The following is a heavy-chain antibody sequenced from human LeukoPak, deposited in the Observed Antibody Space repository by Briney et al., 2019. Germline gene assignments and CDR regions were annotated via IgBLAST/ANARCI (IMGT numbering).Heavy chain of an antibody. D-gene: IGHD4-17*01. CDR3: ARRPVTTPPPRPYNWFDP. J-gene: IGHJ5*02. CDR2: INHSGST. CDR1: GGSFSGYY. V-gene: IGHV4-34*01. Sequence: PSETLSLTCAVYGGSFSGYYWSWIRQPPGKGLEWIGEINHSGSTNYNPSLKSRVTISVDTSKNQFSLKLSSVTAADTAVYYCARRPVTTPPPRPYNWFDPWGQGTLVTVSS.